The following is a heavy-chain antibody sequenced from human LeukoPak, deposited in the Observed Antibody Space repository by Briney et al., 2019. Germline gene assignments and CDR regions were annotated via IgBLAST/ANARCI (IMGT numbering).Heavy chain of an antibody. J-gene: IGHJ4*02. Sequence: GGSLRLSCAASGFTFRTHAMHWVRQAPGKGLEWVTFISYDGSVKYYIDSVRGRFTISRDNSKNTLYLQMNSLRAEDTSLYYCARDLSENYSADYWGQGTLVTVSS. CDR1: GFTFRTHA. CDR2: ISYDGSVK. CDR3: ARDLSENYSADY. V-gene: IGHV3-30*04. D-gene: IGHD3-10*01.